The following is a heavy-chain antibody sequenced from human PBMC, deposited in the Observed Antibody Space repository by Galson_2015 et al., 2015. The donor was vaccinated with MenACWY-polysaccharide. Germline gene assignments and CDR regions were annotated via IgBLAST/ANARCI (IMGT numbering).Heavy chain of an antibody. D-gene: IGHD1-26*01. Sequence: SLRLSCAASGFTFSSYAMSWVRQAPGKGLEWVSATTGSGGKTYYADSVKGRFTISRDNSKNTLFLQMNSLRVEDTAVYHCAIGQRWELPLDSWGQGTLVTVSS. CDR3: AIGQRWELPLDS. CDR2: TTGSGGKT. J-gene: IGHJ4*02. V-gene: IGHV3-23*01. CDR1: GFTFSSYA.